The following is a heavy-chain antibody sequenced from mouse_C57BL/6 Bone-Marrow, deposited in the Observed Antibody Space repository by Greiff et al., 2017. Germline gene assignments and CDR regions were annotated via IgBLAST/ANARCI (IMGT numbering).Heavy chain of an antibody. V-gene: IGHV5-17*01. Sequence: EVKLVESGGGLVKPGGSLKLSCAASGFTFSDYGMHWVRQAPEKGLEWVAYISSGSSTIYYADTVKGRFTISRDNAKNTLFLQMTSLRSEDTAMDYCAREYYGSSSYFDYWGQGTTLTVSS. CDR1: GFTFSDYG. CDR3: AREYYGSSSYFDY. J-gene: IGHJ2*01. CDR2: ISSGSSTI. D-gene: IGHD1-1*01.